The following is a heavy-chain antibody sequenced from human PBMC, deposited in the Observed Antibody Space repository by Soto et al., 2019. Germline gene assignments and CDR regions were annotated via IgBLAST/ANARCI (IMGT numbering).Heavy chain of an antibody. J-gene: IGHJ2*01. CDR2: IIPIFGTV. Sequence: SVKVSCKASKDTFTNYAIHWVRQAPGQRLEWMGWIIPIFGTVNYAQKFQGRVTITADESTSTAYMELSSLRSEDTAVYYCARGNHRWLQLWYFDLWGRGTLVTVSS. CDR3: ARGNHRWLQLWYFDL. D-gene: IGHD5-12*01. CDR1: KDTFTNYA. V-gene: IGHV1-69*13.